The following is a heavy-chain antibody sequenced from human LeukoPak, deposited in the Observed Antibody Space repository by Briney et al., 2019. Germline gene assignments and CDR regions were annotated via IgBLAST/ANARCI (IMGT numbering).Heavy chain of an antibody. CDR2: IKSIANGETR. D-gene: IGHD1-26*01. CDR3: VTEGSGSFPT. V-gene: IGHV3-15*01. J-gene: IGHJ4*02. CDR1: GFTLSNAW. Sequence: PGGSLRLSCAASGFTLSNAWMNWVRQAPSKGLEWVGLIKSIANGETRDYAAPVKGRFTISRADSDNTLYLQMNSLKSEDTAVYYCVTEGSGSFPTWGQGTLVTVSS.